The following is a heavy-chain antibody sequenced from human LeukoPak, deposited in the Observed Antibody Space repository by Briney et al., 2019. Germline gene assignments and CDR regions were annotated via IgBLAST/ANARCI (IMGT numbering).Heavy chain of an antibody. Sequence: PSETLSLTCAVYGGSFSGYYWSWIRQPPGKGLEWMGEINHSGSTNYNPSLKSRVTISVDTSKNQFSLKLSAVTAADTAVYYCVRGLPKKIYYGSGSPRFDPWGQGTLVTVSS. CDR1: GGSFSGYY. CDR2: INHSGST. V-gene: IGHV4-34*01. D-gene: IGHD3-10*01. J-gene: IGHJ5*02. CDR3: VRGLPKKIYYGSGSPRFDP.